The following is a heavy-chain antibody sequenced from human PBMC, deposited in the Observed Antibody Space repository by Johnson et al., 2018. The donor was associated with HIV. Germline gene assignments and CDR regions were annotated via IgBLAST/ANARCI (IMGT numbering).Heavy chain of an antibody. Sequence: QVQLVESGGGVVQPGRSLRLSCAASGFTFSSYAMHWVRQDPGKGLEWVAVIWYDGSNKYYADSVKGRFTVSRDNSQTTLSLQMNSLRPDDTAVYYCARGYYYDSSGSDDAFDIWGQGTMVTVSS. CDR1: GFTFSSYA. J-gene: IGHJ3*02. CDR2: IWYDGSNK. V-gene: IGHV3-33*01. D-gene: IGHD3-22*01. CDR3: ARGYYYDSSGSDDAFDI.